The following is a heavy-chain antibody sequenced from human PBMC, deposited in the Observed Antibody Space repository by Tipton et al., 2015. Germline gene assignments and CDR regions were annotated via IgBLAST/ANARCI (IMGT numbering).Heavy chain of an antibody. V-gene: IGHV4-38-2*02. Sequence: TLSLTCAVSGYSISSGYHWGWIRQPPGKGLEWIASIYHSGRTHYNPSLKSRVTISVDTSKNEVSLMLNSVTAADTAVYYCARDAGRYYDSSGLSWYFDLWGRGTLVTVSS. CDR1: GYSISSGYH. CDR3: ARDAGRYYDSSGLSWYFDL. D-gene: IGHD3-22*01. J-gene: IGHJ2*01. CDR2: IYHSGRT.